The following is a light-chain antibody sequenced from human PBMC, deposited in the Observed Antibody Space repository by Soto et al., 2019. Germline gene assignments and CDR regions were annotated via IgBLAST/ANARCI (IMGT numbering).Light chain of an antibody. J-gene: IGLJ1*01. CDR3: QSYDSSLSVYV. Sequence: QSVLTQPPSVSGAPGQRVTISCTGSSSNVGAGYDVHWYQQLPGTAPKLLIYGNSNRPSGVPDRFSGSKSGTSASLAITGLQAKDEAEYHCQSYDSSLSVYVFGTGTKVTVL. CDR2: GNS. V-gene: IGLV1-40*01. CDR1: SSNVGAGYD.